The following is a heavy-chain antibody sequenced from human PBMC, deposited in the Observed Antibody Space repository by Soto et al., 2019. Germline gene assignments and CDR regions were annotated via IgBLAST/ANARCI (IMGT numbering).Heavy chain of an antibody. CDR3: ARDRDDYGSGNYYNRIDF. Sequence: QVQLVQSGAEVKKPGSSVKVSCKASGGIFSTYAISWLRQAPGQGLEWMGGIIPIFGTPNYAQRFQGRVTMTADKSTSTAYMELSRLRSEDTAVYYCARDRDDYGSGNYYNRIDFWGQGTLVTVSS. CDR2: IIPIFGTP. CDR1: GGIFSTYA. D-gene: IGHD3-10*01. V-gene: IGHV1-69*06. J-gene: IGHJ4*02.